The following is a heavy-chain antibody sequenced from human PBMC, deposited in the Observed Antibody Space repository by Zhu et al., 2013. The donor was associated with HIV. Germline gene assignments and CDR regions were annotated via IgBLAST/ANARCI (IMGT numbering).Heavy chain of an antibody. CDR2: LFPNTGST. D-gene: IGHD2-2*01. CDR1: GGILSTSS. J-gene: IGHJ4*02. V-gene: IGHV1-69*06. CDR3: ARGGLSCSSDYCSRLDY. Sequence: QVQLVQSGAEVKKPGSSVKVSCKTSGGILSTSSISWVRQAPGQGLEWMGGLFPNTGSTTYAQEFQGRVTITADMSTHTAYMEIYSLRSDDTALYYCARGGLSCSSDYCSRLDYWGQGTLVTVSS.